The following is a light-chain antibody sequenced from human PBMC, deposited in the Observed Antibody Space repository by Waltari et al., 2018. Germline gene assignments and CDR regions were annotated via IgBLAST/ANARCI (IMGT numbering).Light chain of an antibody. CDR2: DVS. CDR3: QQYGNSPFA. Sequence: EIVLTQSPGTLSLSPGERVTLSCRASQSLSGEYVAWYQQKPGQAPRLLFYDVSRRATVVPDRFSASGSGTDFTLTISRLEPGDFAVYYCQQYGNSPFAFGQGTRLEIK. CDR1: QSLSGEY. J-gene: IGKJ5*01. V-gene: IGKV3-20*01.